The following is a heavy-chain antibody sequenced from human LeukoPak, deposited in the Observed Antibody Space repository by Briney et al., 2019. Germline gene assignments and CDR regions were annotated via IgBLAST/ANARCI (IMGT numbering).Heavy chain of an antibody. J-gene: IGHJ6*03. CDR3: ARDPDSDYYMDV. V-gene: IGHV1-2*02. CDR2: INPNSGGT. D-gene: IGHD1-14*01. CDR1: GYTFTGYY. Sequence: GASVKVSCTASGYTFTGYYMHWVRQAPGQGLEWMGWINPNSGGTNYAQKFQGRVTMTRDTSISTAYMELSRLRSDDTAVYYCARDPDSDYYMDVWGKGTTVTISS.